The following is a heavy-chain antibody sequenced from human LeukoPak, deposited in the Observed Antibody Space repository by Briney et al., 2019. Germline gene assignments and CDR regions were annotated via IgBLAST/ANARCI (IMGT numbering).Heavy chain of an antibody. CDR1: GYSISSGYY. Sequence: SETLSLTCAVSGYSISSGYYWGWIRQPPGKGMEWIGSIYHSGSTYYNPSLKSRVTISVDTSKNQFSLKPSSVTAADTAVYYCARLESGYYGSGSPDYWGQGTLVTVSS. D-gene: IGHD3-10*01. CDR2: IYHSGST. V-gene: IGHV4-38-2*01. CDR3: ARLESGYYGSGSPDY. J-gene: IGHJ4*02.